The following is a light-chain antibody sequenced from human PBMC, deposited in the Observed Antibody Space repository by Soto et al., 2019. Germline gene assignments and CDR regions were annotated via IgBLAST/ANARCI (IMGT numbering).Light chain of an antibody. CDR1: QSVSSN. J-gene: IGKJ1*01. Sequence: EIVMTQSPVTLSVSPGERATLSCRASQSVSSNLAWYQQKPGQAPRLLIYGASTRATDIPARFSGSGSGTEFTLTISSLQSEDFAVYYCQQYNNWPPWTFGQGTKVE. V-gene: IGKV3-15*01. CDR2: GAS. CDR3: QQYNNWPPWT.